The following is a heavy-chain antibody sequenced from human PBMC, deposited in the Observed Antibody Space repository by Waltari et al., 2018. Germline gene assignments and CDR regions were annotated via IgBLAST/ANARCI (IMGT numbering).Heavy chain of an antibody. CDR3: ARSYSPVVAVFGY. J-gene: IGHJ4*02. CDR1: GFTFSSYS. Sequence: EVQLVESGGGLVKPGGSLRLSCAASGFTFSSYSMNWVRQAPGKGLGWVSSISSSSSYIYYADSVKGRFTISRDNAKNSLYLQMNSLRAEDTAVYYCARSYSPVVAVFGYWGQGTLVTVSS. CDR2: ISSSSSYI. D-gene: IGHD2-15*01. V-gene: IGHV3-21*01.